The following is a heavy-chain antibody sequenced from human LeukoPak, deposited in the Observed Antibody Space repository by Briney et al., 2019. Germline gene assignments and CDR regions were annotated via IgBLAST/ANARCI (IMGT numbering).Heavy chain of an antibody. J-gene: IGHJ4*02. CDR3: ANEAKRFQFDY. Sequence: GGSLRLSCAASGFTFSSYSMNWVRQAPGKGLEWVSSISSSSSYIYYADSVKGRFTISRDNAKNSLYLQMDSLRAEDTAVYYCANEAKRFQFDYWGQGTLVTVSS. CDR2: ISSSSSYI. D-gene: IGHD3-10*01. V-gene: IGHV3-21*01. CDR1: GFTFSSYS.